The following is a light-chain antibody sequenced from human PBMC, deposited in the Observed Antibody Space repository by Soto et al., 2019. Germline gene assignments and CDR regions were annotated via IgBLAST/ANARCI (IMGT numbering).Light chain of an antibody. V-gene: IGLV1-47*02. CDR3: ASWDDRLGAVI. J-gene: IGLJ2*01. CDR1: SSNIGSNY. CDR2: SNN. Sequence: QSALTQPPSASGTPGQRVTISCSGSSSNIGSNYVYWYQQLPGTAPKLLIYSNNQRPSGVPDRFSGSKSGTSASLAISGLRSEDEAVYYCASWDDRLGAVIFGGGTKVTVL.